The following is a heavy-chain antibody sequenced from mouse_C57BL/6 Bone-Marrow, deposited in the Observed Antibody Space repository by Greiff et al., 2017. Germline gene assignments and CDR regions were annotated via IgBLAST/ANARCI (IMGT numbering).Heavy chain of an antibody. CDR2: IDPSDSYT. Sequence: QVQLQQPGAELVKPGASVKLSCKASGYTFTSYWMQWVKQRPGQGLEWIGEIDPSDSYTNYNQKFNGKATLTVDTSSSTAYMQLSSLTSEDSAVYYCARRGWDDYWGQGTTLSVSS. V-gene: IGHV1-50*01. D-gene: IGHD4-1*01. J-gene: IGHJ2*01. CDR3: ARRGWDDY. CDR1: GYTFTSYW.